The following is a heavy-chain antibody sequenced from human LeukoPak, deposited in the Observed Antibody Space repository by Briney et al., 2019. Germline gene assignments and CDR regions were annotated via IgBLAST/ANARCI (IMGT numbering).Heavy chain of an antibody. J-gene: IGHJ2*01. CDR2: TTSSSSTM. CDR1: GFTFSTYS. Sequence: PGGSLRLSCTASGFTFSTYSMNWVRQAPGKGLEWVSYTTSSSSTMFYADSVKGRFTISRDNSKNTLYLQMNSLRAEDTATYYCAKDRGSPGWYFDLWGRGTLVTVSS. D-gene: IGHD3-10*01. CDR3: AKDRGSPGWYFDL. V-gene: IGHV3-48*01.